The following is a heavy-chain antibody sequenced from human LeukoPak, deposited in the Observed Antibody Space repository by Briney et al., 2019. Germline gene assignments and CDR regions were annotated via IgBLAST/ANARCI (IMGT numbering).Heavy chain of an antibody. Sequence: GGSLRLSCVVSGFTFSSHNVHWVRQAPGKGLEWVSSIGSSSDYIHYADSLKGRFTISRDIAKNSLYLQMNSLKAEDTAVYYCARGELGDCSGGSCYFDYWGQGTLVTVSS. CDR3: ARGELGDCSGGSCYFDY. D-gene: IGHD2-15*01. V-gene: IGHV3-21*01. J-gene: IGHJ4*02. CDR2: IGSSSDYI. CDR1: GFTFSSHN.